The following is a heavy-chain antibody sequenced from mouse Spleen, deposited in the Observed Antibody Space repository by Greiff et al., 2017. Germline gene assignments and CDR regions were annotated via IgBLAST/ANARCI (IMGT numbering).Heavy chain of an antibody. V-gene: IGHV5-9-3*01. CDR1: GFTFSSYA. CDR2: ISSGGGNT. CDR3: ARPLYRYWYFDV. J-gene: IGHJ1*01. Sequence: EVQGVESGGGLVKLGGSLKLSCAASGFTFSSYAMSWVRQTPEKRLEWVATISSGGGNTYYPDSVKGRFTISRDNAKNTLYLQMSSLKSEDTAMYYCARPLYRYWYFDVWGAGTTVTVSS. D-gene: IGHD1-3*01.